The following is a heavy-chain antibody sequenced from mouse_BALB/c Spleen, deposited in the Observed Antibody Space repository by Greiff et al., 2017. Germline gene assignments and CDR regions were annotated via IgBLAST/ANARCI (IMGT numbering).Heavy chain of an antibody. J-gene: IGHJ4*01. CDR3: ARWAARATEAMDY. V-gene: IGHV1-82*01. CDR2: IYPGDGDT. D-gene: IGHD3-1*01. Sequence: QVQLKESGPELVKPGASVKISCKASGYAFSSSWMNWVKQRPGQGLEWIGRIYPGDGDTNYNGKFKGKATLTADKSSSTAYMQLSSLTSVDSAVYFCARWAARATEAMDYWGQGTSVTVSS. CDR1: GYAFSSSW.